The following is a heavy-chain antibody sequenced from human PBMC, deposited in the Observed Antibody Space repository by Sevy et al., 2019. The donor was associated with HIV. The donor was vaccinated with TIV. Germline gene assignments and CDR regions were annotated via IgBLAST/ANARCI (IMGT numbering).Heavy chain of an antibody. J-gene: IGHJ4*02. CDR3: VRDRFYGGDSVTFAGDF. CDR2: INPYSGGT. CDR1: GYTFNSFY. V-gene: IGHV1-2*02. D-gene: IGHD2-21*02. Sequence: ASVKVSCKASGYTFNSFYIHWVRQAPGQGLEWMGWINPYSGGTHYAQKFQGRVTLTRDTSISVAYMDLTSLRSTDTAVYYCVRDRFYGGDSVTFAGDFWGQGTLVTVSS.